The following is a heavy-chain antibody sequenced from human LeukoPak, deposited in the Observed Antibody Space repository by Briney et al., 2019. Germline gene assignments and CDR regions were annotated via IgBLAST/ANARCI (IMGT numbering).Heavy chain of an antibody. V-gene: IGHV1-69*04. Sequence: GASVKVSCKASGGTFSSYAISWVRQAPGQGLEWMGRIIPILGIANYAQKFQGRVTITADKSTSTAYMELSSLRSEDTAVYYCARDLGRLDSYGTTNFDYWGQGTLATVSS. CDR3: ARDLGRLDSYGTTNFDY. CDR2: IIPILGIA. CDR1: GGTFSSYA. D-gene: IGHD5-18*01. J-gene: IGHJ4*02.